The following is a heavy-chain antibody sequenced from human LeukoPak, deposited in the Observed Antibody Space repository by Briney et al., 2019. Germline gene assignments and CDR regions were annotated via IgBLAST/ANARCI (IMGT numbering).Heavy chain of an antibody. CDR3: ARTPRVTGTTYFYWFDP. J-gene: IGHJ5*02. V-gene: IGHV4-30-4*08. CDR1: GGSISSGDYY. Sequence: SETLSLTCTVSGGSISSGDYYWRWIRQPPGKGLEWIGYIYYSGSTYYNPSLKSRVTISVDTSKNQFSLKLSSVTAADTAVYYCARTPRVTGTTYFYWFDPWGQGTLVTVSS. D-gene: IGHD1-7*01. CDR2: IYYSGST.